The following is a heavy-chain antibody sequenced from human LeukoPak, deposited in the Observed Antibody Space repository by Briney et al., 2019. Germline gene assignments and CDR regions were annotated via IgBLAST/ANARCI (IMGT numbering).Heavy chain of an antibody. J-gene: IGHJ4*02. CDR3: ARDVGPSSWGGFDY. V-gene: IGHV4-59*01. D-gene: IGHD6-13*01. CDR2: IYYSGST. Sequence: SETLSLTCTVSGGSISSYYWSWIRQPPGKGLEWIGYIYYSGSTNYNPSLKSRVTISVDTSKSQFSLKLSSVTAADTAVYYCARDVGPSSWGGFDYWGQGTLVTVSS. CDR1: GGSISSYY.